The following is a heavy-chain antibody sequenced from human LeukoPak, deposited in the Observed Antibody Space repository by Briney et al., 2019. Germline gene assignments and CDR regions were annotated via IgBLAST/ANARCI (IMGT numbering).Heavy chain of an antibody. CDR2: LWYDGSNK. D-gene: IGHD2-15*01. J-gene: IGHJ3*02. CDR1: GFTFSSYG. CDR3: ASARGSGGLDAFDM. Sequence: GSLRLSCAASGFTFSSYGMHWVRPAPGKGLEWVSVLWYDGSNKDYSDAVKGRFHISRDNSKDTLYLGMNSLRAEATDVYYCASARGSGGLDAFDMWGQGTMVTVSS. V-gene: IGHV3-33*01.